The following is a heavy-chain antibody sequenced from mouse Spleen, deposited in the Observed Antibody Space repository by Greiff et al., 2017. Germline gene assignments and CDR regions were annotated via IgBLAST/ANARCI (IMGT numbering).Heavy chain of an antibody. CDR1: GYTFTSYW. D-gene: IGHD1-1*01. V-gene: IGHV1-50*01. Sequence: QVQLQQPGAELVKPGASVKLSCKASGYTFTSYWMQWVKQRPGQGLEWIGEIDPSDSYTNYNQKFKGKATLTVDTSSSTAYMQLSSLTCEDSAVYYCARGSLSSYNWYFDVWGTGTTVTVSS. CDR2: IDPSDSYT. J-gene: IGHJ1*03. CDR3: ARGSLSSYNWYFDV.